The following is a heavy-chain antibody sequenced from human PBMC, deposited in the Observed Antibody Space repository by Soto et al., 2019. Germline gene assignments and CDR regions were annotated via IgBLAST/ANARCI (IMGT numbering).Heavy chain of an antibody. CDR3: ARAMVRGKNYYGVDV. Sequence: EVQLVQSGAEVKKPGESLKISCKGSGYSFTSYWIGWVRQMPGKGLEWMGIIYPGDSDTRYSPSLQGQVTISADKSRSPAYLQWSSLTASDTAVYYCARAMVRGKNYYGVDVWGQGTTVTVSS. CDR2: IYPGDSDT. V-gene: IGHV5-51*03. J-gene: IGHJ6*02. CDR1: GYSFTSYW. D-gene: IGHD3-10*01.